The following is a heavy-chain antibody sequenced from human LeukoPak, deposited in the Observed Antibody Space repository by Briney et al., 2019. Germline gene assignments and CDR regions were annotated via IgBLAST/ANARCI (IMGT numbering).Heavy chain of an antibody. V-gene: IGHV1-2*02. J-gene: IGHJ4*02. D-gene: IGHD2-2*03. CDR2: INPNSGGT. Sequence: ASVKVSCKASGYTLTSYYMHWVRQAPGQGLEWMGWINPNSGGTNYAQKFQGRVTMTRDTSISTAYMELSRLRSDDTAVYYCARDLDIVVVPAAILGYWGQGTLVTVSS. CDR3: ARDLDIVVVPAAILGY. CDR1: GYTLTSYY.